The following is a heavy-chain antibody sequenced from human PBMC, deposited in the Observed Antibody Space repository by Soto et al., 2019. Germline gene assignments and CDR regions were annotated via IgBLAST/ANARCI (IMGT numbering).Heavy chain of an antibody. J-gene: IGHJ4*01. Sequence: GGFLRLSCAASGFTFSSYAVSWVRQAPGKGPEWISSISGSGSTIYYADSVKGRFTISRDNSKNTLYLQMSSLRAEDTAVYYCAKVFYYYDSSGYYYFDYWGQGTLVTVSS. CDR1: GFTFSSYA. CDR2: ISGSGSTI. V-gene: IGHV3-23*01. CDR3: AKVFYYYDSSGYYYFDY. D-gene: IGHD3-22*01.